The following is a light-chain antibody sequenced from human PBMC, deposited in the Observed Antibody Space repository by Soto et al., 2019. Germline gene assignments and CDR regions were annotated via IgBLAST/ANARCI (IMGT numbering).Light chain of an antibody. CDR2: DVS. Sequence: QSVLTRPASVSGSPGQSITISCTGTSSDVGGYNYVSWYQQHPGKAPKLIIYDVSDRPPGVSNRFSGSKSGNTASLTISGLQAEDEADYYCSSYTTFSALGVFGGGTKLTVL. V-gene: IGLV2-14*03. J-gene: IGLJ2*01. CDR3: SSYTTFSALGV. CDR1: SSDVGGYNY.